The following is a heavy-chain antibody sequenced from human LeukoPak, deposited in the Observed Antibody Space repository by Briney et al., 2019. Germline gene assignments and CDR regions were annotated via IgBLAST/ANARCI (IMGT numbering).Heavy chain of an antibody. V-gene: IGHV3-66*01. Sequence: GGSLGLSCAPSGFTVSSNFMNWVRQAPGKGLEWVSVIYSGGSYSGGTTYYADSVKGRFTISRDNSKNTLYLQMNSLRAEDTAVYYCARGSDDFPHVLDVWGQGTTVTVSS. D-gene: IGHD3-3*01. CDR2: IYSGGSYSGGTT. CDR3: ARGSDDFPHVLDV. CDR1: GFTVSSNF. J-gene: IGHJ6*02.